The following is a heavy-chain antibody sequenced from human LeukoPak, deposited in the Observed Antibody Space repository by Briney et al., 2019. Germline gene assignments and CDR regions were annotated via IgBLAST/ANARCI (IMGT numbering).Heavy chain of an antibody. V-gene: IGHV1-2*02. D-gene: IGHD6-13*01. CDR1: GYTFSGYY. J-gene: IGHJ1*01. CDR3: ARGYPLSTTAAGTYFQH. Sequence: ASVKVSCKASGYTFSGYYMHWVRQAPGQGLEWMGWINPNSGGTNYAQKFQGRVAMTRDTSISTVYMELSRLRSDDTAVYYCARGYPLSTTAAGTYFQHWGQGTLVTVSS. CDR2: INPNSGGT.